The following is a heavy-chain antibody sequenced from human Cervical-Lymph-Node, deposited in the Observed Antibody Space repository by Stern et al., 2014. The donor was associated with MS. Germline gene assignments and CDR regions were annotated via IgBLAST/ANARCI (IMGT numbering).Heavy chain of an antibody. V-gene: IGHV3-21*01. CDR1: GFTFSTYK. CDR3: ARAADYFDH. Sequence: EVQLVQSGGGLVKPGGSLRLSCAASGFTFSTYKMNWVRQAPGKGLEWVSSISSRSDYTYYAESVKGRFTVSRDNAKNSLYLQMNSLRVEDTAVYYCARAADYFDHWGQGTLVTVSS. J-gene: IGHJ4*02. CDR2: ISSRSDYT.